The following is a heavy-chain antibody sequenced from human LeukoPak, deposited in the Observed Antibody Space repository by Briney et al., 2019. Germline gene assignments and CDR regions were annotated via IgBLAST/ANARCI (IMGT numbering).Heavy chain of an antibody. D-gene: IGHD2-21*02. CDR3: AKDQGSDPYYFDY. CDR1: GFTFSSYG. V-gene: IGHV3-30*02. Sequence: GGSLRLSCAASGFTFSSYGMHWVRQAPGKGLEWVAFIRYDGSNKYYADSMKGRFTISRDNSKNTLYLQMNSLRAEDTAVYYCAKDQGSDPYYFDYWGQGTLVTVSS. J-gene: IGHJ4*02. CDR2: IRYDGSNK.